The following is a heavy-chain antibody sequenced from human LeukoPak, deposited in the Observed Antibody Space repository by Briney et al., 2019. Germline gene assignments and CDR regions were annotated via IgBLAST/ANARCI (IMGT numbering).Heavy chain of an antibody. D-gene: IGHD6-19*01. CDR2: INPNSGGT. CDR1: GYTFTGYY. J-gene: IGHJ4*02. Sequence: EASVKVSCKASGYTFTGYYMHWVRQAPGQGLEWMGWINPNSGGTNYAQKFQGRVTMTRDTSISTAYMELSRLRSDDTAVYYCARVRIAVAVAKGGYFDYWGQGTLVTVSS. CDR3: ARVRIAVAVAKGGYFDY. V-gene: IGHV1-2*02.